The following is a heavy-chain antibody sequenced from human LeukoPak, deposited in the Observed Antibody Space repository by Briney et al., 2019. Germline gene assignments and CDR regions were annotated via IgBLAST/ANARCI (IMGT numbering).Heavy chain of an antibody. D-gene: IGHD2-2*03. Sequence: GESLKISCKGSGYSFATYWIAWVRQMHGKGLEWMGIIYPDESNIRYSPSFQGQVTISADKSISTAYLQWSSLKASDTAIYYCARPPSRGYSSSFEYWGQGTLVTVSS. V-gene: IGHV5-51*01. J-gene: IGHJ4*02. CDR2: IYPDESNI. CDR3: ARPPSRGYSSSFEY. CDR1: GYSFATYW.